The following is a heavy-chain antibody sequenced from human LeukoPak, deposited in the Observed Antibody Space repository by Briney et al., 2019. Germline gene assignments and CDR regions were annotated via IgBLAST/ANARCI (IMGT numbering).Heavy chain of an antibody. D-gene: IGHD5-12*01. V-gene: IGHV3-7*01. CDR3: AREAGYNTMNH. CDR1: GFTFSSYW. CDR2: INQDGSEK. Sequence: AGGSLRLSCAASGFTFSSYWMTWVRQAPGKEPEFVANINQDGSEKKYVDSLKGRFTISRDNAKNSVFLQINSLRAEDTAVYYCAREAGYNTMNHWGQGTLVTVSS. J-gene: IGHJ5*02.